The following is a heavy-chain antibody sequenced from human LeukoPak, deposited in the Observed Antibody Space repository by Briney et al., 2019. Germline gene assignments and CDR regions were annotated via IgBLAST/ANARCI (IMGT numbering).Heavy chain of an antibody. D-gene: IGHD3-3*01. CDR3: ARQSPYDFWSGSSSGSWFDP. CDR1: GGTFSSYA. V-gene: IGHV1-69*13. J-gene: IGHJ5*02. Sequence: PGASVKVSCKASGGTFSSYAISWVRQAPGQGLEWMGGIIPIFGTANYVQKFQGRVTITADESTSTAYMELSSLRSEDTTVYYCARQSPYDFWSGSSSGSWFDPWGQGTLVTVSS. CDR2: IIPIFGTA.